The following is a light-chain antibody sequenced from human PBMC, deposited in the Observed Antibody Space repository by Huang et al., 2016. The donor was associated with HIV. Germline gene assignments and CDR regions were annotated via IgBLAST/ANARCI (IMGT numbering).Light chain of an antibody. Sequence: EIVLTQSPAALSLSPGQKATLFCRASQTVTDNYLAWYQQKPGQAPRLLFYGASDRVNDIPARFSGSGSGTDFTLSISSLEPEDFALYFCQQYASSFFTFGQGTNLEI. V-gene: IGKV3-20*01. CDR1: QTVTDNY. J-gene: IGKJ2*01. CDR2: GAS. CDR3: QQYASSFFT.